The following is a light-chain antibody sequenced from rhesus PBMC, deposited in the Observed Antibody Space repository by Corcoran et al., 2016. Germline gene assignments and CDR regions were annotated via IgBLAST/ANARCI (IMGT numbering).Light chain of an antibody. V-gene: IGKV1-74*01. CDR3: QQGYGTPFA. Sequence: DIQVTQSPSYLSASVGDRVTITCRASENVNNYLNWYQQKPGKAHKLLISKASTLLSGVPSRFTGSGSGTDYTFNISSLQPEDVASYYCQQGYGTPFAFGPGTKLDIK. CDR1: ENVNNY. CDR2: KAS. J-gene: IGKJ3*01.